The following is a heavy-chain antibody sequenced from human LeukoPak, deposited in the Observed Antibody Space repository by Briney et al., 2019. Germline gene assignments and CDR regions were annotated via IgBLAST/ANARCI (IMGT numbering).Heavy chain of an antibody. Sequence: GGSLRLSCAASGFTFSSYAVSWVRQAPGKGLEWVSAISGSGGTTYYGNSVKGRFTISRDNSKNTLYLQMNSLRAEDTALYYCARGLVTKGYFDYWGQGTLVTVSS. CDR3: ARGLVTKGYFDY. CDR1: GFTFSSYA. J-gene: IGHJ4*02. CDR2: ISGSGGTT. V-gene: IGHV3-23*01. D-gene: IGHD2-21*02.